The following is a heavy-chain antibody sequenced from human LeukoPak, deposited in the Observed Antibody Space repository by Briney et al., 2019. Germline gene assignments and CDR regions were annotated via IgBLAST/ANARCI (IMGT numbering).Heavy chain of an antibody. J-gene: IGHJ4*02. D-gene: IGHD1-26*01. CDR1: GGSISSYY. V-gene: IGHV4-4*07. CDR2: IYTSGST. CDR3: ARENSGSYREFDY. Sequence: SETLSLTCTVSGGSISSYYWSWIRQPAGKGLEWIVRIYTSGSTNYNASLKSRVSMSVDTSKNQFSLKLSSVTAADTAVFYCARENSGSYREFDYWGQGTLVTVSS.